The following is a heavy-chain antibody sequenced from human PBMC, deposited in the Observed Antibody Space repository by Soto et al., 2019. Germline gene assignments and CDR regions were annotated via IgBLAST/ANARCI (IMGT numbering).Heavy chain of an antibody. J-gene: IGHJ5*02. D-gene: IGHD6-13*01. CDR1: GDAFSSYA. V-gene: IGHV1-69*13. CDR3: ARPYSSSWYNWFDP. CDR2: IISIFGTA. Sequence: LVKVSFKGAGDAFSSYAIVWVRQAHGQGLEWMGGIISIFGTANYSQNFQGRVTITADESTSTAYMELSSLRSEDTAVYYCARPYSSSWYNWFDPWGQGTPVTVSS.